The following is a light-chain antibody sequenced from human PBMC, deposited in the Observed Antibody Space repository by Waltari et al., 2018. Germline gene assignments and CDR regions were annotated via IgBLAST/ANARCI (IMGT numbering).Light chain of an antibody. J-gene: IGLJ1*01. V-gene: IGLV1-40*01. CDR2: GNS. CDR3: QSYDSSLRAYV. CDR1: SANIGAGQY. Sequence: QSVRTQPPSVSGAPGQRVTICCTRASANIGAGQYRHWDQQLPGPAHMPPICGNSNRPSGVPHRFSGSKSGTSASLAITGLQAEDEAEHYGQSYDSSLRAYVFGTGTKVTVV.